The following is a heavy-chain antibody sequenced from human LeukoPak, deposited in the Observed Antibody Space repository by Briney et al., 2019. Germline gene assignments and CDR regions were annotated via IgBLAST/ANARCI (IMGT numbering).Heavy chain of an antibody. CDR3: ARVGYYYDSSGYYYEDDAFDI. D-gene: IGHD3-22*01. J-gene: IGHJ3*02. V-gene: IGHV4-59*01. CDR1: GGSISSYY. Sequence: PSETLSLTCTVSGGSISSYYWSWLRQPPGKGLEGLGYIYYSGSTNYNPSLKSRVTISVDTSKNQFSLKLSSVTAADTAVYYCARVGYYYDSSGYYYEDDAFDIWGQGTMVTVSS. CDR2: IYYSGST.